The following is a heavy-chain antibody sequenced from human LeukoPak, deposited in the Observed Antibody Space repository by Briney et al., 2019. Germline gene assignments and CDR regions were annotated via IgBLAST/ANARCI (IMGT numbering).Heavy chain of an antibody. Sequence: GGSLRLSCAASGFTFSSYSMNWVRQAPGKGLEWVSSISSSSSYIYYADSVKGRFTISRDNAKNSLYLQMNSLRAEDTAVYYCARFDGTNWFDPWGQGTLVTVSS. CDR1: GFTFSSYS. J-gene: IGHJ5*02. V-gene: IGHV3-21*01. CDR3: ARFDGTNWFDP. D-gene: IGHD3-9*01. CDR2: ISSSSSYI.